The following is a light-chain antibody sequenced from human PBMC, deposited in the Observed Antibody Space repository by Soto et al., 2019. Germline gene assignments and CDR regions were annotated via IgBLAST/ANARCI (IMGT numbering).Light chain of an antibody. CDR2: GAS. Sequence: EVVLTQSPATLSVSPGAGATLSCRASQSVGSNLPWYQQKPGQTPRVLIYGASTRAIGIPARFSGSGFGTEFTLTISSLQSEDFVVYYCQQYSNWPLLSFGGGTKVDIK. CDR3: QQYSNWPLLS. CDR1: QSVGSN. J-gene: IGKJ4*01. V-gene: IGKV3-15*01.